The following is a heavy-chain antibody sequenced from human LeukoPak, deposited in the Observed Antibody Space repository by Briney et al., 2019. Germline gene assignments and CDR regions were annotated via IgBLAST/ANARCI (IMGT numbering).Heavy chain of an antibody. Sequence: ASVNVSCKASGGTFSSYAISWVRQAPGQGLEWRGGIIPIFDTANYAQKSRGRVTITGDESTSTAYLELSSLRSEDTAVYYCARALIRDGYEPSPGGFDIWGQGTMVTVSS. J-gene: IGHJ3*02. D-gene: IGHD5-24*01. CDR3: ARALIRDGYEPSPGGFDI. CDR2: IIPIFDTA. V-gene: IGHV1-69*13. CDR1: GGTFSSYA.